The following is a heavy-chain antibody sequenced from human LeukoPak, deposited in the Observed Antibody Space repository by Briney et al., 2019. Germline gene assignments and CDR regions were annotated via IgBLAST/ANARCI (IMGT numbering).Heavy chain of an antibody. J-gene: IGHJ4*02. CDR1: GFTFSSYG. CDR2: ISYDGSNK. Sequence: GGSLRLSCAASGFTFSSYGMHWVRQAPGKGLEWVAVISYDGSNKYYADSVKGRFTISRDNSKNTLYLQMNSLRAEDTAVYYCAKDESPYYFDYWGQGTLVTVSS. V-gene: IGHV3-30*18. CDR3: AKDESPYYFDY.